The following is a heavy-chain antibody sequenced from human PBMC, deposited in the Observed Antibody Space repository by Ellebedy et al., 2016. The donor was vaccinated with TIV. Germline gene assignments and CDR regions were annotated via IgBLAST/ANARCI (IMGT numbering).Heavy chain of an antibody. V-gene: IGHV5-51*01. CDR2: IYPGDSDT. J-gene: IGHJ5*02. D-gene: IGHD6-19*01. CDR3: ARAVAGTFNWFNP. CDR1: RYSFTSYW. Sequence: KVSXKGSRYSFTSYWIGWVRQMPGKGLEWMGIIYPGDSDTRYSPSFQGQVTISADKSISTAYLQWSSLKASDTAMYYCARAVAGTFNWFNPWGKGTLVTVSS.